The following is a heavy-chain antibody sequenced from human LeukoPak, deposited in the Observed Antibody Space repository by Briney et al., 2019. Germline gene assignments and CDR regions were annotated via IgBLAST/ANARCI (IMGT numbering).Heavy chain of an antibody. D-gene: IGHD6-13*01. CDR2: ISTSSSTI. CDR1: RFTFSSYS. CDR3: ARDGGSSWYGAFDI. J-gene: IGHJ3*02. V-gene: IGHV3-48*01. Sequence: GGSLRLSCVASRFTFSSYSMNWVRQAPGKGLEWISYISTSSSTIYYVDSVKGRFTISRDNAKNSLYLQMNSLRAEDTAVYYCARDGGSSWYGAFDIWGQGTTVTVSS.